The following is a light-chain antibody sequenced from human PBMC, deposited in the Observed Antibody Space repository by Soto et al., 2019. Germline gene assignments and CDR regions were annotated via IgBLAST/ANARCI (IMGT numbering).Light chain of an antibody. CDR3: QQHRSYPIT. CDR1: QSVSSW. J-gene: IGKJ3*01. CDR2: KAS. Sequence: DIQMTQSPSTLSASVGDRVTITCRASQSVSSWLVWYQQKPGKAPNLLISKASSLESGVPSRFSGSGSGTELTLTISSLQPDDFATYYCQQHRSYPITFGPGTKVDMK. V-gene: IGKV1-5*03.